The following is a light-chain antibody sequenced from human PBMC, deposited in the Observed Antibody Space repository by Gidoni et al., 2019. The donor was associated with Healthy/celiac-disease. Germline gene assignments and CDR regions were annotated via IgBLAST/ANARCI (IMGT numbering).Light chain of an antibody. CDR1: QSISSW. CDR3: QQYNSYPYP. J-gene: IGKJ5*01. V-gene: IGKV1-5*03. Sequence: DIQMTQSPSTLSASVGDRVTITCRASQSISSWLAWYQQKPGKAPKLLIYMASSLESGVPSSFSGSGSGTELTLTISSLQPDDFATYYCQQYNSYPYPFGQGTRLEIK. CDR2: MAS.